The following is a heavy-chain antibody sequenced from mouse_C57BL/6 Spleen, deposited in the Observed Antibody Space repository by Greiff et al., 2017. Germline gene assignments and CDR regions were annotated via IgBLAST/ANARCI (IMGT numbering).Heavy chain of an antibody. CDR1: GYTFTDYN. V-gene: IGHV1-22*01. J-gene: IGHJ2*01. CDR3: ARPDYGSSYYWDY. CDR2: INPNNGGT. D-gene: IGHD1-1*01. Sequence: VQLQQSGPELVKPGASVKMSCKASGYTFTDYNMHWVKQSHGKSLEWIGYINPNNGGTSYNQKFKGKATLTVNKSSSTAYMELRSLTSEDSAVYYCARPDYGSSYYWDYWGQGTTLTVSS.